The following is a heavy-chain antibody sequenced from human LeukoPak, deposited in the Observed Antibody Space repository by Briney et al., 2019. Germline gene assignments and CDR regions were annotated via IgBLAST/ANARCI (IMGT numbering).Heavy chain of an antibody. V-gene: IGHV3-15*01. CDR1: GFTVSSNY. J-gene: IGHJ4*02. CDR2: IKSKTDGGTT. CDR3: ATVRYYDSSGYYRDY. Sequence: MPGGSLRLSCAASGFTVSSNYMSWVRQAPGKGLEWVGRIKSKTDGGTTDYAAPVKGRFTISRDDSKNTLYLQMNSLKTEDTAVYYCATVRYYDSSGYYRDYWGQGTLVTVSS. D-gene: IGHD3-22*01.